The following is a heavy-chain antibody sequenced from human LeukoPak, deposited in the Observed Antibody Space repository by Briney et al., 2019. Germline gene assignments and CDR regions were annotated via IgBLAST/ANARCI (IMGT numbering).Heavy chain of an antibody. D-gene: IGHD6-6*01. CDR3: ARHGGHSSSATP. CDR2: IYASGST. CDR1: GGSISSYY. Sequence: SETLSLTCTVSGGSISSYYWSWIRQPPGKGLEWIGYIYASGSTNYNPSLKSRVTISVDTSKNQFSLKLSSVTAADMAVYYCARHGGHSSSATPWGQGTLVTVSS. J-gene: IGHJ5*02. V-gene: IGHV4-4*09.